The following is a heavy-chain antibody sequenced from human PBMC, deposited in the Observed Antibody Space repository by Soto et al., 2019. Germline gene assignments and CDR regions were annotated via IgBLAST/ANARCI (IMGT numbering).Heavy chain of an antibody. CDR2: IYYSGST. Sequence: QVQLQESGPGLVKPSETLSLTCTVSGGSVSSGSYYWSWIRQPPGKGLEWIGYIYYSGSTTYNPSIKSRVTISVDTSKNQFSLKLSSVTAADTAVYYCARENGYAFDYWGQGTLVTVSS. CDR3: ARENGYAFDY. D-gene: IGHD2-2*01. CDR1: GGSVSSGSYY. J-gene: IGHJ4*02. V-gene: IGHV4-61*01.